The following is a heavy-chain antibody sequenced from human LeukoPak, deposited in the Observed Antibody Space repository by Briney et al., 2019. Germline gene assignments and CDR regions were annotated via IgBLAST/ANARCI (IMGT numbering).Heavy chain of an antibody. CDR2: VYYSGST. J-gene: IGHJ4*02. Sequence: PSETLPLTCTVSGGSISSYYWSWIRQPPGKGLEWIGYVYYSGSTNYNPSLKSRVTISVDTSKNQFSLKLSSVTAADTAVYYCARAWSAAGLDYWGQGTLVTVSS. CDR3: ARAWSAAGLDY. CDR1: GGSISSYY. D-gene: IGHD6-13*01. V-gene: IGHV4-59*01.